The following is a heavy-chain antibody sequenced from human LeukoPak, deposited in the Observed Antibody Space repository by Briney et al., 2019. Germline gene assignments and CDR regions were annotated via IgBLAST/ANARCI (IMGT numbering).Heavy chain of an antibody. D-gene: IGHD3-3*01. CDR2: INPNSGGT. CDR1: GYTFTGYY. J-gene: IGHJ6*02. CDR3: ARDLLYYDFWSGYYPPGGVYGMDV. V-gene: IGHV1-2*02. Sequence: ASVRVSCKASGYTFTGYYMHWARQAPGQGLEWMGWINPNSGGTNYAQKFQGRVTMTRDTSISTAYMELSRLRSDDTAVYYCARDLLYYDFWSGYYPPGGVYGMDVWGQGTTVTVSS.